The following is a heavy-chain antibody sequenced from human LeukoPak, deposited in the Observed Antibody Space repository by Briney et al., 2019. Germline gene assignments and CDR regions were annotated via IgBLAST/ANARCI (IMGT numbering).Heavy chain of an antibody. D-gene: IGHD1-26*01. CDR1: GDFITAYY. V-gene: IGHV4-59*08. CDR3: ARVQSGSYSDY. CDR2: VYYSGST. Sequence: PSETLSLTCTVSGDFITAYYWSWIRQPPGKGLEWIGYVYYSGSTEYNPSLRSRVTISVDTSKNQFSLRLTSVTAADTAVYYCARVQSGSYSDYWGQGTLVTVSS. J-gene: IGHJ4*02.